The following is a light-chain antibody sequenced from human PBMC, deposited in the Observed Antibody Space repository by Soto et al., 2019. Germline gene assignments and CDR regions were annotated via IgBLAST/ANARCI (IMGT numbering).Light chain of an antibody. CDR2: GAS. J-gene: IGKJ1*01. CDR1: QSVNSN. V-gene: IGKV3-15*01. CDR3: QQYKDWPPRT. Sequence: EIVMTQSPATLSVSPGERVALSCRASQSVNSNLAWYQQKPGQAPRLLIYGASTRATATPARFSGSGSGTEFTLTISSLQSEDFAVYYCQQYKDWPPRTFGQGTKVEIK.